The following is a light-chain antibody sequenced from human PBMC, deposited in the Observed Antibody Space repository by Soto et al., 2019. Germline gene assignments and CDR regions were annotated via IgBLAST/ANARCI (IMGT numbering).Light chain of an antibody. J-gene: IGLJ1*01. Sequence: QSALTQPASVSGSPGQSITIFCTGTSSDVGSYNYVSWYQQHPGRAPKLMIYDVSSRPSGVSNRFSGSKSGSTASLTISGIQAEDEADYFCTSYTTSSTYVFGTGTKLTVL. CDR2: DVS. CDR3: TSYTTSSTYV. V-gene: IGLV2-14*03. CDR1: SSDVGSYNY.